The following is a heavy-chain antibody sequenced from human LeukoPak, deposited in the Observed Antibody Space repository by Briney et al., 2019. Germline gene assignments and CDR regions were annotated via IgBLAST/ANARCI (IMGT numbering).Heavy chain of an antibody. CDR3: ARDLYYSQTGNWFDP. V-gene: IGHV4-34*01. J-gene: IGHJ5*02. Sequence: PSETLSLTCTVYGESFSGYYWSWIRQPPGKGLEWIGEINHSGSTNYNASLKSRVTMSVDTSRNQFSLKLSFMTAADTALYYCARDLYYSQTGNWFDPWGQGTLVTVSS. CDR2: INHSGST. CDR1: GESFSGYY. D-gene: IGHD4-11*01.